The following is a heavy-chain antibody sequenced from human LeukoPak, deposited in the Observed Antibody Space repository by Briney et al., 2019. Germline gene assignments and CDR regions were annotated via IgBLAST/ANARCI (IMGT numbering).Heavy chain of an antibody. CDR3: ATLVVVPHLN. D-gene: IGHD2-15*01. CDR2: ISTSGSSI. Sequence: GGSLRLSCAASGLTFSRYEMNWVRQAPGKGLEWVSYISTSGSSIYDADSVKGRFTISRDNAKNSLFLQMNSLRAEDTAVYYCATLVVVPHLNWGQGTLVTVSS. CDR1: GLTFSRYE. V-gene: IGHV3-48*03. J-gene: IGHJ4*02.